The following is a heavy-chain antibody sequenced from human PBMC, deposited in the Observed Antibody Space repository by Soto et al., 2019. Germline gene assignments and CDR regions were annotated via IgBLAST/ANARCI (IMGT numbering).Heavy chain of an antibody. CDR3: VKDDGGYPSTAPH. CDR1: GITISNYP. J-gene: IGHJ4*02. V-gene: IGHV3-23*01. D-gene: IGHD3-22*01. Sequence: EVQLLESGGGLVQPGGSLRLSCAASGITISNYPMSWVRQAPGKGRDWVSGISGSGDRTYYADSAKGRFTISKDISRNSLSLQLDSLGVEDTAVYFCVKDDGGYPSTAPHWGQGTLVTVSS. CDR2: ISGSGDRT.